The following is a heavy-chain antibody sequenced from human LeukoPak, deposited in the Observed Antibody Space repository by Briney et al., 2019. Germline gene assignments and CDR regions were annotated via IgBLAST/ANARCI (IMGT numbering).Heavy chain of an antibody. Sequence: GGSLRLSCAASGFTFSSFDMHWVRQPTGQGLDWVSTIGTASDTYYPGSVEGRFTLSRDNAKNSLYLQMNSLTAGDTAVYYCARGPPRGKYYYMDVWGKGTTVTVSS. V-gene: IGHV3-13*01. CDR2: IGTASDT. J-gene: IGHJ6*03. CDR3: ARGPPRGKYYYMDV. CDR1: GFTFSSFD. D-gene: IGHD1-1*01.